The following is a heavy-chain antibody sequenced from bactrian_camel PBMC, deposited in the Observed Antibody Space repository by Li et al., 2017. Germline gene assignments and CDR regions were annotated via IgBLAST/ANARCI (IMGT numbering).Heavy chain of an antibody. Sequence: LRLSCAASGFSFATHCMAWFRQAPENEREGLATIGSDGSTTYTDSVKGRFTISKDDIKNTLTLIMNNLKPEDTAMYYCAVGSSLLQMWFHQIADYWGQGTQVTVS. D-gene: IGHD1*01. CDR3: AVGSSLLQMWFHQIADY. V-gene: IGHV3S55*01. J-gene: IGHJ4*01. CDR1: GFSFATHC. CDR2: IGSDGST.